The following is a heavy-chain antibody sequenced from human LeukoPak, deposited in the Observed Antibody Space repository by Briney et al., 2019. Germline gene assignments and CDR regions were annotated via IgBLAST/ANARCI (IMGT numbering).Heavy chain of an antibody. CDR3: ARDSSGSEPHYFDY. CDR1: GFIFSSYA. J-gene: IGHJ4*02. CDR2: ISYDGSNK. V-gene: IGHV3-30-3*01. D-gene: IGHD1-26*01. Sequence: PGGSLRLSCAASGFIFSSYAMHWVRQAPGKGLEWVAVISYDGSNKYYADSVKGRFTTSRDNSKNTLYLQMNSLRAEDTAVYYCARDSSGSEPHYFDYWGQGTLVTVSS.